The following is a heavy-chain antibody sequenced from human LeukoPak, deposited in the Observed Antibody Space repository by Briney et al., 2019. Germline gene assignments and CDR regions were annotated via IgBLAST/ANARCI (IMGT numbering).Heavy chain of an antibody. Sequence: GGSLRLSCAASGFTFSSYSMNWVRQAPGKGLEWVSSISSSSSYIYYADSVKGRFTISRDNAKNSLYLQMNSLRAEDTAVYYCASGGQQLVHGPRKLLDYWGQGTLVTVSS. CDR2: ISSSSSYI. J-gene: IGHJ4*02. CDR3: ASGGQQLVHGPRKLLDY. V-gene: IGHV3-21*01. CDR1: GFTFSSYS. D-gene: IGHD6-13*01.